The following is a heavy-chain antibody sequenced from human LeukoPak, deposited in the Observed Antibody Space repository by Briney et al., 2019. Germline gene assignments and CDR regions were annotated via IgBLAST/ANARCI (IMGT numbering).Heavy chain of an antibody. CDR2: ISSNGGST. J-gene: IGHJ4*02. Sequence: PGGSLRFSCGASGFTFRTYAVPWVPQAPGKGLKYVSAISSNGGSTYYANSVKGRFTISRDNSKNTLYLQMGSLRAEDMAVYYCARAPGTYYDYWGQGTLVTVSS. CDR1: GFTFRTYA. CDR3: ARAPGTYYDY. D-gene: IGHD3-10*01. V-gene: IGHV3-64*01.